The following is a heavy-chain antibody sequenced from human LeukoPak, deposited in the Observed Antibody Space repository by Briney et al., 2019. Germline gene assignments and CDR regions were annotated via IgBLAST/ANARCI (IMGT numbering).Heavy chain of an antibody. Sequence: KPGGSLRLSCAASGFTFSSYSINWVRQAPGKGLEWVSSISSSSSYIYYADSVKGRFTISRDNAKNSLYLQMNSLRAEDTAVYYCASVGYCSSTSCKAGGYGMDVWGQGTTVTVSS. J-gene: IGHJ6*02. CDR1: GFTFSSYS. V-gene: IGHV3-21*01. CDR2: ISSSSSYI. CDR3: ASVGYCSSTSCKAGGYGMDV. D-gene: IGHD2-2*01.